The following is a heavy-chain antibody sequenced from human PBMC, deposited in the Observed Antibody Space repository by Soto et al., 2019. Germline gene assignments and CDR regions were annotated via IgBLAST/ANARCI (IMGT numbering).Heavy chain of an antibody. CDR2: IVPIYGTR. CDR3: ARDLDYYGSGSHYYYGMGV. V-gene: IGHV1-69*01. J-gene: IGHJ6*02. D-gene: IGHD3-10*01. CDR1: GGTFSRYA. Sequence: VKVSCKASGGTFSRYAFSWVRQAPGQGLEWMGGIVPIYGTRGFAQKFQGRLTITADEPTRTAYMELSSLRSEDTAVYYCARDLDYYGSGSHYYYGMGVWGQGTTVTVSS.